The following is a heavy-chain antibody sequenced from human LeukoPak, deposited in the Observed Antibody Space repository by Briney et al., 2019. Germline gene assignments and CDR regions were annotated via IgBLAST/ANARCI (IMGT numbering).Heavy chain of an antibody. CDR1: GGSISSYH. Sequence: SETLSLTCTVSGGSISSYHWSWIRQPPGKGLEWIGYIYYSGSTNYNPSLKSRVTISVDTSKNQFSLKLSSVTAADTAVYYCATASVMVPLYYYGMDVWGQGTTVTVSS. J-gene: IGHJ6*02. V-gene: IGHV4-59*08. CDR2: IYYSGST. D-gene: IGHD2-8*01. CDR3: ATASVMVPLYYYGMDV.